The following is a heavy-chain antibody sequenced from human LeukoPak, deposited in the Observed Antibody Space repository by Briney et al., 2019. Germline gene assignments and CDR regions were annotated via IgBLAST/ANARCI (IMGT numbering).Heavy chain of an antibody. D-gene: IGHD6-19*01. J-gene: IGHJ4*02. CDR2: ISGSGAAT. CDR1: GFTFSNYA. V-gene: IGHV3-23*01. CDR3: AKDLSSGWYPYYFDF. Sequence: QPGGSLRLSCASSGFTFSNYAMNWVRQAPGKGLEWVSAISGSGAATFNADSVKGRFTISRDNSKNTLYLQMNSLRAEDTAVYYCAKDLSSGWYPYYFDFWGRGTLVTVSS.